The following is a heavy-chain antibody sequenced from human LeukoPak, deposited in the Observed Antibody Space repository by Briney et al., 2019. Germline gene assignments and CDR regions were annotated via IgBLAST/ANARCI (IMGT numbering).Heavy chain of an antibody. Sequence: PRGSLRLSCAASGFTFTSYWMSWVRQAPGKGLEWVANIKQDGREKYYVDSVKGRFTISRDNAKNSLLLQMYSLRAEDTAVYCCARFYGDYLDYWGQGTLVTVSS. J-gene: IGHJ4*02. D-gene: IGHD4-17*01. V-gene: IGHV3-7*01. CDR2: IKQDGREK. CDR1: GFTFTSYW. CDR3: ARFYGDYLDY.